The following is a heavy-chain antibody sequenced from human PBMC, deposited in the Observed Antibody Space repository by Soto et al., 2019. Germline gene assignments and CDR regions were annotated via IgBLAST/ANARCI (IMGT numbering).Heavy chain of an antibody. Sequence: SVKVSCKSSGGTFSSYAVSWVRQAPGQGLEWMGNIIPIFGTANYAQKFQGRVTITADKSTSTAYMELSSLRSEDTAVYYCAREIRWLQFLAYWGQRTLDTVSS. J-gene: IGHJ4*02. CDR1: GGTFSSYA. CDR2: IIPIFGTA. CDR3: AREIRWLQFLAY. D-gene: IGHD5-12*01. V-gene: IGHV1-69*06.